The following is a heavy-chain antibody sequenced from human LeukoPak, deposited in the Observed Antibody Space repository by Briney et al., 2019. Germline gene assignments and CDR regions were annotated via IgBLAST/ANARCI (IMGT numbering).Heavy chain of an antibody. V-gene: IGHV1-2*02. D-gene: IGHD6-13*01. Sequence: ASVKVSCKASGYTFTGYYMHWVRQAPGQGLEWMGWINPNSGGTNYAQKFQGRVTMTRDTSISTAYMELSRLRSDDTAVYYCARILRGIAAAGTRWSDPCGQGTLVTVSS. CDR3: ARILRGIAAAGTRWSDP. J-gene: IGHJ5*02. CDR1: GYTFTGYY. CDR2: INPNSGGT.